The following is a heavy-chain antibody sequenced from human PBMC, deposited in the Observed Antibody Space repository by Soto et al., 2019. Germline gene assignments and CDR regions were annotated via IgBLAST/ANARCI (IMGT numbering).Heavy chain of an antibody. CDR2: ISWNSGSI. CDR3: AKGLYYYQTSGYPHY. CDR1: GFTFPDYT. Sequence: EVQLVESGGGLVQPGMSLRLSCAASGFTFPDYTMHWVRQAPGKGLEWVSGISWNSGSIDYADSVKGRFIISRDDAKNCLYLQMNSLRAEDTAFYYCAKGLYYYQTSGYPHYWGQGTLVTVSS. J-gene: IGHJ4*02. V-gene: IGHV3-9*01. D-gene: IGHD3-22*01.